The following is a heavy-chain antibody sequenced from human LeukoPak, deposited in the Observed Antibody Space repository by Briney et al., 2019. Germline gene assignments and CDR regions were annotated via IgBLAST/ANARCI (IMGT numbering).Heavy chain of an antibody. J-gene: IGHJ2*01. D-gene: IGHD3-22*01. Sequence: GGSLRLSCEGSGFTFSHYWMTWVRRAPGKGLEWVACIMLDGSEKYYVDSVKGRFTISRDNSKNSLYLQMNSLRAEDTAIYYCARGSYYDGSGYVNWYFDLWGRGTLVAVSS. V-gene: IGHV3-7*01. CDR1: GFTFSHYW. CDR3: ARGSYYDGSGYVNWYFDL. CDR2: IMLDGSEK.